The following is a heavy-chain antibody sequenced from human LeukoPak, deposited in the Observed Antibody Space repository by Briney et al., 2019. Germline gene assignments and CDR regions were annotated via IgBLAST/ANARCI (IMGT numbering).Heavy chain of an antibody. D-gene: IGHD4-17*01. V-gene: IGHV3-9*01. CDR2: ISWDSVRL. Sequence: GRSLRLSCAASGFNFDDYAMHWVRQVPGMGLEWVSGISWDSVRLGYADSVKGRFTISRDNAKNSLYLQMNSLRAEDTALYYCAKDIATTPAWYFDLWGRGTLVTVSS. CDR3: AKDIATTPAWYFDL. J-gene: IGHJ2*01. CDR1: GFNFDDYA.